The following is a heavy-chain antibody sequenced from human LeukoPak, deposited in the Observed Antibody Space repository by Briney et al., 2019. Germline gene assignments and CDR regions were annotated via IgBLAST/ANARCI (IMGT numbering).Heavy chain of an antibody. J-gene: IGHJ6*02. D-gene: IGHD3-22*01. CDR3: ARASGSLGYYGMDV. Sequence: KSSETLSLTCTVSGGSISSSSYYWGWIRQPPGKGLEWIGSIYYSGSTYYNPSLKSRVTISVDTSKNQFFLKLNFVTAADTAVYYCARASGSLGYYGMDVWGQGTTVTVSS. CDR2: IYYSGST. V-gene: IGHV4-39*01. CDR1: GGSISSSSYY.